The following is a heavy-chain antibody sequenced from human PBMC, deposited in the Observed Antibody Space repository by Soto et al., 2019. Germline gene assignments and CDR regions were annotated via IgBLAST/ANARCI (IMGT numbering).Heavy chain of an antibody. CDR2: ISWNSGSI. CDR3: AKVLSSSRYYYYGMDV. V-gene: IGHV3-9*01. Sequence: PGGSLRLSCAASGFTFDDYAMHWVRQAPGKGLEWVSGISWNSGSIGYADSVKGRFTISRDNAKNSLYLQMNSLRAEDTALYYCAKVLSSSRYYYYGMDVWGQGTTVTVSS. J-gene: IGHJ6*02. CDR1: GFTFDDYA. D-gene: IGHD6-6*01.